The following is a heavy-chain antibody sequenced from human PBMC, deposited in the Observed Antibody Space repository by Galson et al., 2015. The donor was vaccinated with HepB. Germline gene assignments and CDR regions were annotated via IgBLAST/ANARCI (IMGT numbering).Heavy chain of an antibody. D-gene: IGHD2-2*01. CDR2: INTKTGKP. CDR3: ARGGGVPGLY. Sequence: SVKVSCKASGYTFTSYAMNWVRQAPGQGFEWMGWINTKTGKPTYAQGFTGRLVLSLDTSASTAYLQISSLKAEDTAVYYCARGGGVPGLYWGQGTLVTVSP. J-gene: IGHJ4*02. CDR1: GYTFTSYA. V-gene: IGHV7-4-1*02.